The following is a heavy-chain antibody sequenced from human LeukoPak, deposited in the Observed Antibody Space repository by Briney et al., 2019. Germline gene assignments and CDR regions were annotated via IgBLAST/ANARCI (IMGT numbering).Heavy chain of an antibody. Sequence: SRTLSLTCAISGDSVSSNSAAWNWIRQSPSRGLEWLGRTYYRSKWYNDYAVSVKSRITINPDTSKNQFSLQLNSETPEDTAVYYCARVGYSSVWTPFAMDVWGQGTTVTVSS. CDR1: GDSVSSNSAA. CDR2: TYYRSKWYN. D-gene: IGHD6-19*01. V-gene: IGHV6-1*01. J-gene: IGHJ6*02. CDR3: ARVGYSSVWTPFAMDV.